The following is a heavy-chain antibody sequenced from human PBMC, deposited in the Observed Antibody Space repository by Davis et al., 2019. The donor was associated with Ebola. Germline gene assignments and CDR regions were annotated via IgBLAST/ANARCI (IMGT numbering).Heavy chain of an antibody. D-gene: IGHD6-19*01. J-gene: IGHJ4*02. CDR1: GFTFSRYW. CDR3: ARDSSSGWYGDIDY. Sequence: GESLKISCAASGFTFSRYWMSWVRQAPGKGLEWVALISYDGSNKYYADSVKGRFTISRDNSKNTLYLQMNSLTADDTAVYYCARDSSSGWYGDIDYWGQGTLVTVSS. V-gene: IGHV3-30*03. CDR2: ISYDGSNK.